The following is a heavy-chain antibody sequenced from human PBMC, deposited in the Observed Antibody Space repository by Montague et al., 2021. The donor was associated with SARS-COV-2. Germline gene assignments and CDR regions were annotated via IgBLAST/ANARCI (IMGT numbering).Heavy chain of an antibody. CDR2: ISYSGST. D-gene: IGHD4-17*01. V-gene: IGHV4-59*08. Sequence: SETLSLTCTVSGDSISSYYWSWIRQPPGKGLEWVGYISYSGSTYXNPSLKSRVSVSVDTSKNQFSLKLSSVTAADTAVYYCASVYTVTYYFDYWGRGTLVTVSS. CDR3: ASVYTVTYYFDY. CDR1: GDSISSYY. J-gene: IGHJ4*02.